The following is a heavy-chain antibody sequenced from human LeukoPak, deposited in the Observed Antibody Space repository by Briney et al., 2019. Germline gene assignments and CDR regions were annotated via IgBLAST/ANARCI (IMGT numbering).Heavy chain of an antibody. V-gene: IGHV3-23*01. CDR1: GFTFSSYA. J-gene: IGHJ4*02. Sequence: GSLRLSCAASGFTFSSYAMSWVRQAPGKGLEWVSAISGSGGSTYYADSVKGRFTISRDNSKNTLYLQMNSLRAEDTAVYYCAKDIVVVPAAQRDYFDYWGQGTLVTVSS. CDR2: ISGSGGST. D-gene: IGHD2-2*01. CDR3: AKDIVVVPAAQRDYFDY.